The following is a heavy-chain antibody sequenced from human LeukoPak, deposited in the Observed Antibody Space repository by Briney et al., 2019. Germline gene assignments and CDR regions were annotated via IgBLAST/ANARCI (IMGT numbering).Heavy chain of an antibody. V-gene: IGHV3-7*01. CDR2: IKQDGSEK. J-gene: IGHJ6*03. D-gene: IGHD3-10*01. Sequence: GTLGLSSAASGFTFSSYWMSWVRQAPGKGLEWVANIKQDGSEKYYVDAAKGRFTISRDNAKNSLYLQMNSLRAEDTAVYYCARAAGSGSYYNAYHYYYYYYMDVWGKGTTVTVSS. CDR3: ARAAGSGSYYNAYHYYYYYYMDV. CDR1: GFTFSSYW.